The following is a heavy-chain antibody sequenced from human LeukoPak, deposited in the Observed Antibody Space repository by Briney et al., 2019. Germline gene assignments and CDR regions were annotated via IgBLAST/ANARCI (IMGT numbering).Heavy chain of an antibody. D-gene: IGHD3-22*01. CDR2: IRSKAYGGTT. J-gene: IGHJ4*02. CDR3: TREDYDSSGYYLDY. Sequence: GGSLRLSCTASGFTFGDYAMSWFRQAPGKGLEWVGFIRSKAYGGTTEYAASVKGRFTISRDDSKSIAYLRMNSLKTEDTAVYYCTREDYDSSGYYLDYWGQGTLVSVSS. CDR1: GFTFGDYA. V-gene: IGHV3-49*03.